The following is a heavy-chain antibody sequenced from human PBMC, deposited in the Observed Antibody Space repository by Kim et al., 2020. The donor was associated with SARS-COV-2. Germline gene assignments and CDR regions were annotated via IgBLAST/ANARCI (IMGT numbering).Heavy chain of an antibody. J-gene: IGHJ4*02. CDR2: ISYDGSTK. Sequence: GGSPRLSCTASEFTFSNYGIHWVRQAPGKGLEWVAIISYDGSTKLYADSVKGRFTLSRDNSKNTVDLQMNSLRPEDTAVYYCGSRYGKIVSDFDYWGQGTLVTVSS. D-gene: IGHD3-9*01. CDR1: EFTFSNYG. V-gene: IGHV3-30*03. CDR3: GSRYGKIVSDFDY.